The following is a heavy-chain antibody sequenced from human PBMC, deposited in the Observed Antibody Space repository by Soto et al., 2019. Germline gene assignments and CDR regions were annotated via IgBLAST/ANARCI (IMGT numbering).Heavy chain of an antibody. CDR2: IDYSGST. CDR1: GGSISSGGYY. CDR3: ARDGKYYDFWSGYYRQPSGFDP. V-gene: IGHV4-31*03. Sequence: QVQLQESGPGLVKPSQTLSLTCTVSGGSISSGGYYWSWIRQHPGKGLEWIGYIDYSGSTYYNPSLKSRVTISVDTSKNQFSLKRSSVTAADTAVYYCARDGKYYDFWSGYYRQPSGFDPWGQGTLVTVSS. D-gene: IGHD3-3*01. J-gene: IGHJ5*02.